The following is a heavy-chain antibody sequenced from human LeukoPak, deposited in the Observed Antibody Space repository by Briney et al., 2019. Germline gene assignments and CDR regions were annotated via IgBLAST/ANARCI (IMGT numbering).Heavy chain of an antibody. J-gene: IGHJ3*02. CDR1: GFTVTTHY. CDR3: ARDLGWSGYFPPRGDAFDI. V-gene: IGHV3-53*01. Sequence: GGSLRLSCAASGFTVTTHYMTWVRQAPGKGLEWVSVIYAGGDTYYADSVKGRFIISRDDSKDTLYLQMNRLRAEDTAVYYCARDLGWSGYFPPRGDAFDIWGQGTMVTVSS. D-gene: IGHD3-3*01. CDR2: IYAGGDT.